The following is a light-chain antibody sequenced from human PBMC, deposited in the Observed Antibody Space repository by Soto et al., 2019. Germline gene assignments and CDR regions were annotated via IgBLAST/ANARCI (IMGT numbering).Light chain of an antibody. CDR3: TSYAGTYSFFYV. CDR1: SSDVGASNY. CDR2: EVS. V-gene: IGLV2-8*01. J-gene: IGLJ1*01. Sequence: QSVLTQPPSASGSPGQSVTISCTGTSSDVGASNYVSWYQQLPGKAPKLIIYEVSKRPSGVPDRFSGSKSGNTASLTVSGLQAEDEADYYCTSYAGTYSFFYVFGTGTKVT.